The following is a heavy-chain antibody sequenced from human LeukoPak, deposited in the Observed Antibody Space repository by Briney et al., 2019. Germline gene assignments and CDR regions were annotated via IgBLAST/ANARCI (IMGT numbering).Heavy chain of an antibody. CDR3: GSYGSGSFPGY. J-gene: IGHJ4*02. CDR2: ISYDGSNK. Sequence: GRSLRLSCAASGFTFSSYAMHWVRQAPGKGLEWVAVISYDGSNKYYADSVKGRFTISRDNSNNTLFLQMNSLRIEDTAVYYCGSYGSGSFPGYRGQGTLVTVSS. D-gene: IGHD3-10*01. V-gene: IGHV3-30*04. CDR1: GFTFSSYA.